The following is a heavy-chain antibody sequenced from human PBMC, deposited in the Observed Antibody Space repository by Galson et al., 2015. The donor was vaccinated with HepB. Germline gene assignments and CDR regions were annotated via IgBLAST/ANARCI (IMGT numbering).Heavy chain of an antibody. D-gene: IGHD3-9*01. J-gene: IGHJ6*02. CDR2: ISYDGSNK. Sequence: SLRLSCAASGFTFSSYAMHWVRQAPGKGLEWVAVISYDGSNKYYADSVKGRFTISRDNSKNTLYLQMNSLRAEDTAVYYCARDRNYDILTLTYYYYGMDVWGQGTTVTVSS. CDR3: ARDRNYDILTLTYYYYGMDV. V-gene: IGHV3-30-3*01. CDR1: GFTFSSYA.